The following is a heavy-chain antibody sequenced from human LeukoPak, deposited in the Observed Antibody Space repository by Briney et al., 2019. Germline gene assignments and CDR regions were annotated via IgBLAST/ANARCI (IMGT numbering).Heavy chain of an antibody. CDR1: GGTFSSYT. Sequence: ASVKVSCKASGGTFSSYTISWVRQAPGQGLEWMGGIIPIFGTTNYAQKFQSRVTITADDSTRTAYMELSSLRSEDTAVYYCAREPARGFSDAYDMDVWGQGTTVTVSS. D-gene: IGHD5-18*01. CDR3: AREPARGFSDAYDMDV. J-gene: IGHJ6*02. V-gene: IGHV1-69*13. CDR2: IIPIFGTT.